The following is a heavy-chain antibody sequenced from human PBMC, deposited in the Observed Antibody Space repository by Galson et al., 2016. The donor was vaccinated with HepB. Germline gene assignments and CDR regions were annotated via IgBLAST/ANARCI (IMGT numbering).Heavy chain of an antibody. V-gene: IGHV4-34*01. Sequence: SETLSLTCAVYDGSFSGYYWTWIRQPPGKGLEWIGDINRSGCTNYNPSLKSRVSISLLDMSKNQFSLKLSPVTAADTAVYYCARGRRSLTIFGVLTNYGVDVWGQGTTVTVSS. CDR2: INRSGCT. D-gene: IGHD3-3*01. CDR3: ARGRRSLTIFGVLTNYGVDV. J-gene: IGHJ6*02. CDR1: DGSFSGYY.